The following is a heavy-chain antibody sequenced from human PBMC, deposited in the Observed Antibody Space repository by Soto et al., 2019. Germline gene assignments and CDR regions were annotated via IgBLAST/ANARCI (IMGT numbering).Heavy chain of an antibody. V-gene: IGHV4-59*01. J-gene: IGHJ6*02. CDR3: ARAKKTVEMATIFYYGMDV. CDR1: GGSISSYY. D-gene: IGHD5-12*01. CDR2: IYYSGST. Sequence: LSLTCTVSGGSISSYYWSWIRQPPGKGLEWIGYIYYSGSTNYNPSLKSRVTISVDTSKNQFSLKLSPVTAADTAVYYCARAKKTVEMATIFYYGMDVWGQGTTVTVS.